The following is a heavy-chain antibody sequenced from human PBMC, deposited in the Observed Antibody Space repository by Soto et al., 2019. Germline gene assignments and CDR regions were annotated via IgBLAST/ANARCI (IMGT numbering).Heavy chain of an antibody. CDR1: RFSFSNFG. V-gene: IGHV3-30*18. Sequence: QEQLVESGGGVVQPGMSLRLSCVASRFSFSNFGMHWVRQAPGKGLEWVAALSFDGSNKNYADGVRGRFTISRDNSKNTLYLHMNSLRSDDTAMYHCAKGGCSSSSCSFDSWGQGTLVTV. CDR3: AKGGCSSSSCSFDS. D-gene: IGHD2-2*01. J-gene: IGHJ5*01. CDR2: LSFDGSNK.